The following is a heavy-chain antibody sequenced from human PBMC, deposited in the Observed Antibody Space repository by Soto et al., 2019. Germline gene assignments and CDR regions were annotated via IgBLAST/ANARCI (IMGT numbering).Heavy chain of an antibody. Sequence: GGSLRLSCAASGFTFSSYGMHWVRQAPGKGLEWVAVISDDGSKRYYTDSVKGRFTISRDNSKNTLYLQMNSLRAEDTAVYYCAKDPVSYYYYYMDVWGKGTTVTVSS. V-gene: IGHV3-30*18. CDR1: GFTFSSYG. CDR2: ISDDGSKR. CDR3: AKDPVSYYYYYMDV. J-gene: IGHJ6*03.